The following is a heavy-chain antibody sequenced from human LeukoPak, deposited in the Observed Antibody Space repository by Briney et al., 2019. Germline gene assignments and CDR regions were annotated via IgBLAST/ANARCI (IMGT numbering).Heavy chain of an antibody. V-gene: IGHV3-9*01. D-gene: IGHD3-22*01. J-gene: IGHJ4*02. CDR3: ARDGGNYYEGIARKNYLDY. Sequence: PGRSLRLSCAASGLTFHDYAMHWARHARGKGRGWGSRHSWNSGDIVYTDSVKGRFAFSRDNAKHSLFLEMNSLRDEDTALYYSARDGGNYYEGIARKNYLDYWGQGALVTVSS. CDR2: HSWNSGDI. CDR1: GLTFHDYA.